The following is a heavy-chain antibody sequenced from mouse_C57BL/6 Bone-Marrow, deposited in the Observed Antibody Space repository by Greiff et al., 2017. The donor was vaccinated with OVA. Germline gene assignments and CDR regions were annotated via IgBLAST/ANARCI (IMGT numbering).Heavy chain of an antibody. V-gene: IGHV1-76*01. J-gene: IGHJ3*01. D-gene: IGHD2-4*01. CDR2: IYPGSGNT. CDR3: ARSRARYDYDDEY. Sequence: QVQLQQSGAELVRPGASVKLSCKASGYTFTDYYINWVKQRPGQGLEWIARIYPGSGNTYYNEKFKGKATLTAEKSSSTAYMQLSSLTSEDSAVYFCARSRARYDYDDEYWGQGTLVTVSA. CDR1: GYTFTDYY.